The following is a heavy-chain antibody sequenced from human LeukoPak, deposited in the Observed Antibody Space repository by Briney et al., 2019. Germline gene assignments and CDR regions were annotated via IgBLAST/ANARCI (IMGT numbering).Heavy chain of an antibody. Sequence: SVKVSCKASGGTFSSYAISWVRQAPGQGLEWMGGIIPIFGTASYAQKFQGRVTITADESTSTAYMELSSPRSEDTAVYYCARGRLDIVVVPAALDYWGQGTLVTVSS. CDR3: ARGRLDIVVVPAALDY. V-gene: IGHV1-69*13. CDR2: IIPIFGTA. J-gene: IGHJ4*02. CDR1: GGTFSSYA. D-gene: IGHD2-2*03.